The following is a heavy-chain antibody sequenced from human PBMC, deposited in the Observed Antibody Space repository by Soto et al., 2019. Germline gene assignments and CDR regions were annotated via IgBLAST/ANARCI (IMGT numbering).Heavy chain of an antibody. V-gene: IGHV4-31*03. J-gene: IGHJ5*02. CDR3: ARDFEYWFDP. CDR1: GGSISSGGYY. CDR2: IYYSGST. Sequence: SETLSLTCTVSGGSISSGGYYWSWIRQHPGKGLEWIGYIYYSGSTYYNPSLKSRVTISVDTSKNQFSLKLSSVTAADTAVYYCARDFEYWFDPWGQGTLVTVSS.